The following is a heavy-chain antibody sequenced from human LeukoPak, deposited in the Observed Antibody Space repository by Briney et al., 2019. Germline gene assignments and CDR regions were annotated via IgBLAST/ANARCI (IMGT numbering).Heavy chain of an antibody. Sequence: GRSLRLSCAASGFTFSSYGMHWVRQAPGKGLEWVAVISYDGSNKYYADSVKGRFTISRDNSKNTLYLQMNSLRAEDTAVYYCARDLIAAAGTGYYYGMDVWGQGTTVTVSS. V-gene: IGHV3-30*03. J-gene: IGHJ6*02. CDR3: ARDLIAAAGTGYYYGMDV. CDR2: ISYDGSNK. CDR1: GFTFSSYG. D-gene: IGHD6-13*01.